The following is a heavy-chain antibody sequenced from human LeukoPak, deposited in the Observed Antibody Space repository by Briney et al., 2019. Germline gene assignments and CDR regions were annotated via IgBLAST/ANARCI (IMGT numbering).Heavy chain of an antibody. CDR3: ARVRYSYGPLDY. J-gene: IGHJ4*02. D-gene: IGHD5-18*01. Sequence: KPSETLSLTCTVSGGSISSYYWSWIRQPPGKGLEWIGYIYYGGSTNYNPSLKSRVTISVDTSKNQFSLKLSSVTAADTAVYYCARVRYSYGPLDYWGQGTLVTVSS. V-gene: IGHV4-59*01. CDR2: IYYGGST. CDR1: GGSISSYY.